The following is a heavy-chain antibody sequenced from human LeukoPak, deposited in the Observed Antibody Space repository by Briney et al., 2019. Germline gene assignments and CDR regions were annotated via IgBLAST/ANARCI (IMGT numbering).Heavy chain of an antibody. V-gene: IGHV3-11*01. CDR3: ARDIVVVVAAKGYYYYGMDV. CDR1: GFTFSDYY. D-gene: IGHD2-15*01. J-gene: IGHJ6*02. CDR2: ISSSGSTI. Sequence: GGSLRLSCAASGFTFSDYYMSWIRQAPGKGLEWVSYISSSGSTIYYADSVKGRFTISRDNAKNSLYLQMNSLRAEDTAVYYCARDIVVVVAAKGYYYYGMDVWGQGTTVTVSS.